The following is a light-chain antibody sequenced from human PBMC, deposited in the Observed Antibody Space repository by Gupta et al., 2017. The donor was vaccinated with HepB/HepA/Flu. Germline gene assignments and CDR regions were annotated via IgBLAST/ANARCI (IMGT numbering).Light chain of an antibody. CDR2: STK. J-gene: IGLJ3*02. CDR3: QLSFGGPWV. CDR1: TGAVTSGNY. Sequence: VVTQAPSLTVSPGWTVTLTCASSTGAVTSGNYPSWIQQKPRHTPRTLNYSTKNKHSWTPALFSGSLLGDKGALTLSGVEPEDESYYYCQLSFGGPWVFGGGTKLTVL. V-gene: IGLV7-43*01.